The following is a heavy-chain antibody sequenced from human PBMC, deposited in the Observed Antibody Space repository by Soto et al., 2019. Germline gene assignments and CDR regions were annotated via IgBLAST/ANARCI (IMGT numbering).Heavy chain of an antibody. CDR1: GYTFTSYD. J-gene: IGHJ6*02. V-gene: IGHV1-8*01. D-gene: IGHD3-3*01. CDR2: MNPNSGNT. Sequence: ASVKVSCKASGYTFTSYDINWVRQATGRGLEWMGWMNPNSGNTGYAQKFQGRVTMTRNTSISTAYMELSSLGSEDTAVYYCAREGYYDFWSGYYPYYYYGMDVWGQGTTVTVSS. CDR3: AREGYYDFWSGYYPYYYYGMDV.